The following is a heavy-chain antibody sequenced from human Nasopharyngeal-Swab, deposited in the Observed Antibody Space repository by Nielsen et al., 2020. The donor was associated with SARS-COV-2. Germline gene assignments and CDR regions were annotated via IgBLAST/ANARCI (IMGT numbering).Heavy chain of an antibody. J-gene: IGHJ4*02. Sequence: AASLKISCKGSANSFSSYWIGWVRQMPGKGLEWMGIMYPRDSDTRYSPFFQGQVTISADKSISTAYLQWSSLKASDTAMYYCATAYNGNYYWDYWGQGTLVTVSS. D-gene: IGHD1-7*01. CDR1: ANSFSSYW. V-gene: IGHV5-51*01. CDR2: MYPRDSDT. CDR3: ATAYNGNYYWDY.